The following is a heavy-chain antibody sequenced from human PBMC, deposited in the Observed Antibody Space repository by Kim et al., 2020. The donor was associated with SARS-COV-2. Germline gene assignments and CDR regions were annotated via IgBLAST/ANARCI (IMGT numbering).Heavy chain of an antibody. Sequence: GGSLRLSCAASGFTFSSYAMHWVRPAPGKGLEWVAVISYDGSNKYYADSVKGRFTISRDNSKNTLYLQMNSLRAEDTAVYYCARGSYYDSSGYYYDAFDIWGQGTMVTVSS. J-gene: IGHJ3*02. CDR2: ISYDGSNK. CDR3: ARGSYYDSSGYYYDAFDI. CDR1: GFTFSSYA. D-gene: IGHD3-22*01. V-gene: IGHV3-30*04.